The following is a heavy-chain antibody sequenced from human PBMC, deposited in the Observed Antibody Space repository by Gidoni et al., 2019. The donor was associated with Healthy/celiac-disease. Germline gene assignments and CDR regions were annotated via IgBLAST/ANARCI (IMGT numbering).Heavy chain of an antibody. CDR2: INHSGST. D-gene: IGHD2-2*01. J-gene: IGHJ5*02. CDR3: ARVLGIVVVPAASPMGWFDP. V-gene: IGHV4-34*01. Sequence: QVPLQQWGAGLLKPSETLSLTCAVYGGSFSGYYWSWIRQPPGKGLEWIGEINHSGSTNYHPSLKSRVTISVDTSKNQFSLKLSSVTAADTAVYYCARVLGIVVVPAASPMGWFDPWGQGTLVTVSS. CDR1: GGSFSGYY.